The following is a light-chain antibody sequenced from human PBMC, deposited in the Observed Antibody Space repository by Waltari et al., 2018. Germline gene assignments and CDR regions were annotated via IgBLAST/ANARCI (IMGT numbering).Light chain of an antibody. CDR2: DDD. J-gene: IGLJ2*01. Sequence: SHVLTQPPSVSVAPGQTARITCVGNHLGSKSVNWYQQKPGQAPVLVVYDDDDRPSGIPERFSGSNSGNTATLTIIRVEAGDEADYFCQVWDSPSDPPEVFGGGTKLTVL. V-gene: IGLV3-21*02. CDR1: HLGSKS. CDR3: QVWDSPSDPPEV.